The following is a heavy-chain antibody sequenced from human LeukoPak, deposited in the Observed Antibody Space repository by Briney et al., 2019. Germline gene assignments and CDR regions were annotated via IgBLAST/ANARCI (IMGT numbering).Heavy chain of an antibody. CDR2: INPSGGST. D-gene: IGHD3-16*02. Sequence: SVKVXCKASGYTFTSYYMHWVRQAPGQGLEWRGIINPSGGSTSYAQKFQGRVTMTRDTSTSTVYMELSSLRSEDTAVYYCAGTYYDYVWGSYRLDYWGQGTLVTVSS. CDR3: AGTYYDYVWGSYRLDY. J-gene: IGHJ4*02. V-gene: IGHV1-46*01. CDR1: GYTFTSYY.